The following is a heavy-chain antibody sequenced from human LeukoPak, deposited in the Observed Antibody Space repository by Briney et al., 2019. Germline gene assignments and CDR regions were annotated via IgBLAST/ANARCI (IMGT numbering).Heavy chain of an antibody. J-gene: IGHJ6*02. CDR1: GFIFSRYN. V-gene: IGHV3-21*01. CDR2: ISSSSDYI. Sequence: GGSLRLSCAASGFIFSRYNMNWVRQAPGKGLGWVSSISSSSDYIYYADSVKGRFTISRDNAKNSLHLQMNSLRAEDTAVYYCARDGSGMDVWGQGTTVTVSS. CDR3: ARDGSGMDV.